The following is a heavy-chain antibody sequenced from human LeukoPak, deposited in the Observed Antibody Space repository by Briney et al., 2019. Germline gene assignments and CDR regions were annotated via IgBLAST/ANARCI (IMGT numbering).Heavy chain of an antibody. CDR2: IGGSGDFT. V-gene: IGHV3-23*01. Sequence: GGSLRLSCAASGFTFSSFTMSWVRQAPGEGLEWVSAIGGSGDFTLYADSVKGRFTISRDNAKNSLYLQMNSLRAEDTAVYYCASGWFGELFGRYWGQGTLVTVSS. CDR1: GFTFSSFT. J-gene: IGHJ4*02. D-gene: IGHD3-10*01. CDR3: ASGWFGELFGRY.